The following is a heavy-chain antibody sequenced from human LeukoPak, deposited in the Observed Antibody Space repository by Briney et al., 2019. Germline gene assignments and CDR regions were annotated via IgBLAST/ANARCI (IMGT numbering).Heavy chain of an antibody. J-gene: IGHJ3*02. D-gene: IGHD3-22*01. V-gene: IGHV3-30*03. CDR3: TRDHSDSSDYYYSGDAFDI. CDR2: ISYDGSNK. CDR1: GFTFSSYG. Sequence: GGSLRLPCAASGFTFSSYGMHWVRQAPGKGLEWVAVISYDGSNKYYADSVKGRFTISRDNSKNTLYLQMNSLRAEDTAVYYCTRDHSDSSDYYYSGDAFDIWGQGTMVTVSS.